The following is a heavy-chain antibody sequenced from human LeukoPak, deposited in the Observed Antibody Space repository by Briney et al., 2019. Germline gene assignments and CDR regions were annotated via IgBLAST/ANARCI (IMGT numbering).Heavy chain of an antibody. CDR3: ARVRGEVVAGTWVDY. D-gene: IGHD6-19*01. Sequence: ASVKVSCKASGYTFTGYYMHWVRQAPGQGLEWMGWINPNSGGTNYAQKFQGRVTMTRDTSISTAYMELSRLRSDDAAVYYCARVRGEVVAGTWVDYWGQGTLVTVSS. J-gene: IGHJ4*02. V-gene: IGHV1-2*02. CDR2: INPNSGGT. CDR1: GYTFTGYY.